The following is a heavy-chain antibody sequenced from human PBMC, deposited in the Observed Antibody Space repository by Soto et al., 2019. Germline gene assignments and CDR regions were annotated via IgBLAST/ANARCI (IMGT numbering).Heavy chain of an antibody. CDR3: ARVPLL. J-gene: IGHJ4*02. D-gene: IGHD1-26*01. CDR1: GVSISSGGYS. Sequence: SETLSLTCAVSGVSISSGGYSWSWIRQPPGKGLEWIGYIYHSGSTYYNPSLKSRVTISVDRSKNQFSLKLSSVTAADTAVYYCARVPLLWGQGTLVTVSS. CDR2: IYHSGST. V-gene: IGHV4-30-2*01.